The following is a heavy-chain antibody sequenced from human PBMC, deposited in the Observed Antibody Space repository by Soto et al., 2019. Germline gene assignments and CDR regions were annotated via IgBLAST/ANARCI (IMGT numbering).Heavy chain of an antibody. Sequence: QVQLVQSGAEVKKPGASVKVSCRASGFTFTDYYIHWVRQAPGQGLEWMGWINPNSGGTNYAQKFQGRVTMTRDTSISTAYMELSTADMELSRLRSDDTAMYYCARDKGPRYYHYGMDVWGQWTTVTVSS. CDR1: GFTFTDYY. CDR3: ARDKGPRYYHYGMDV. V-gene: IGHV1-2*02. CDR2: INPNSGGT. J-gene: IGHJ6*02.